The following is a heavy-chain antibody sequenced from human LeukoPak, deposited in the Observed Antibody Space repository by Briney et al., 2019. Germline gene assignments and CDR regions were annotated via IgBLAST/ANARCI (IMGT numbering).Heavy chain of an antibody. CDR1: GFTFSSYA. J-gene: IGHJ4*02. CDR2: ISYDGSSK. V-gene: IGHV3-30*03. CDR3: AGGGIAVSANY. D-gene: IGHD6-19*01. Sequence: GGSLRLSCAASGFTFSSYAMHWVRQAPGKGLEWVAVISYDGSSKYYADSVKGRFTISRDNSKNTLYLQMNSLRAEDTAVYYCAGGGIAVSANYWGQGTLVTVSS.